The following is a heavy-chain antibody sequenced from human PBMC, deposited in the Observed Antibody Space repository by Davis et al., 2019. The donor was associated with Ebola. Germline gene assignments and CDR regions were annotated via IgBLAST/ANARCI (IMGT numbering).Heavy chain of an antibody. D-gene: IGHD6-13*01. Sequence: ASVKVSCKASGYTFNSYGISWLRQAPGQGLEWMGWISAYNGQIKYAQKFEGRVTMTTDTSTNTGYMELRSLKSDDTAMYYCAKDSSSWAYYDSAGYPFDHWGQGTLVTVSS. CDR1: GYTFNSYG. CDR3: AKDSSSWAYYDSAGYPFDH. CDR2: ISAYNGQI. J-gene: IGHJ4*02. V-gene: IGHV1-18*01.